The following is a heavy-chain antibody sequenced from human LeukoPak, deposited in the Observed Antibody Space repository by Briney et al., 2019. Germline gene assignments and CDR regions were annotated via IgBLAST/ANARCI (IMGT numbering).Heavy chain of an antibody. CDR3: ARDPRYSSSAHVFDI. Sequence: SETLSLTCTVSGGSISSGSYYWSWIRQPAGKGLEWIGRTYSSGSTNYNPSLKSRVTISQDTSKNQVSLKLSSVTAADTAVYYCARDPRYSSSAHVFDIWGQGIMVTVSS. CDR1: GGSISSGSYY. V-gene: IGHV4-61*02. CDR2: TYSSGST. J-gene: IGHJ3*02. D-gene: IGHD6-6*01.